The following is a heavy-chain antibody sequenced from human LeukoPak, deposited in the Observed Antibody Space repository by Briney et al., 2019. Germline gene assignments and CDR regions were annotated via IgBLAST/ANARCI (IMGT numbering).Heavy chain of an antibody. V-gene: IGHV4-59*08. Sequence: PSETLSLTCTVSGGSISSYYWSWIRQPPGKGLEWIGYIYYSGSTNYNPSLKSRVTISVDTSKNQFSLKLSSVTAADTAVYYCARLNYGDYADYWGQGTLVTVSS. D-gene: IGHD4-17*01. J-gene: IGHJ4*02. CDR1: GGSISSYY. CDR3: ARLNYGDYADY. CDR2: IYYSGST.